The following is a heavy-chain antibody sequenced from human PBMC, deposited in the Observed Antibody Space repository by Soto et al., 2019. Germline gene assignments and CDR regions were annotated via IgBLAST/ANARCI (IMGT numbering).Heavy chain of an antibody. CDR2: IKCSGGST. J-gene: IGHJ4*02. Sequence: GAPRLPWGGLGFTRKKNQMSWGRQAPGKGLGGVSAIKCSGGSTYYADTMKGRFTISRDNSKNTLYLQMNSLRAEDTAVYYCAKGFYSSSWYVAYWGQGTLVTVSS. CDR3: AKGFYSSSWYVAY. CDR1: GFTRKKNQ. V-gene: IGHV3-23*01. D-gene: IGHD6-13*01.